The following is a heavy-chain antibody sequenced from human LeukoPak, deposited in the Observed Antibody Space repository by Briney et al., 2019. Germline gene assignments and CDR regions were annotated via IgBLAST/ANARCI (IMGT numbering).Heavy chain of an antibody. CDR1: GGSFSGYY. CDR3: ARSEINDYNRY. V-gene: IGHV4-34*01. CDR2: INHSGST. D-gene: IGHD3-16*01. Sequence: SETLSLTCAVYGGSFSGYYWSWIRQPPGKGLEWIGEINHSGSTNDNPSLKSRVTISVDKSKNQFSLKLSSMTAADTAVYYCARSEINDYNRYWGQGILVTVSS. J-gene: IGHJ4*02.